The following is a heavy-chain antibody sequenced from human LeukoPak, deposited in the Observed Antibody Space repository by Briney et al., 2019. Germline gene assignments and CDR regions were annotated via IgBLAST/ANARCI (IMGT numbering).Heavy chain of an antibody. CDR3: ATNGYYCIDV. J-gene: IGHJ6*03. CDR1: GGSISSYY. Sequence: SETLSLTCTVSGGSISSYYWSWIRQPAGKGLEWIGRIYTSGSTNHNPSLKSRVTMSVDTFKNQFSLRLSSVTAADTAVYYCATNGYYCIDVWGKGTTVTVSS. V-gene: IGHV4-4*07. CDR2: IYTSGST. D-gene: IGHD2-8*01.